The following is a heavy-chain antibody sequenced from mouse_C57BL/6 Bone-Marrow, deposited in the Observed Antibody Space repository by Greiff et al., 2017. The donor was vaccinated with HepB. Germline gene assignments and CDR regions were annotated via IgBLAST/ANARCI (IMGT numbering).Heavy chain of an antibody. CDR2: ISGGGGNT. CDR3: ARHGHLLLGV. J-gene: IGHJ1*03. V-gene: IGHV5-9*01. Sequence: EVKVVESGGGLVKPGGSLKLSCAASGFTFSSYTMSWVRQTPEKRLEWVATISGGGGNTYYPDSVKGRFTISRDNAKNTLYLQMSSLRSEDTALYYYARHGHLLLGVWGTGTTVTVSS. D-gene: IGHD1-1*01. CDR1: GFTFSSYT.